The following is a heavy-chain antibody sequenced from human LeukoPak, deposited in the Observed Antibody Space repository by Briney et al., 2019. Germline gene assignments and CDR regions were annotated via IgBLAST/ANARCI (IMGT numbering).Heavy chain of an antibody. CDR2: ISSSGSTI. D-gene: IGHD6-6*01. J-gene: IGHJ4*02. V-gene: IGHV3-48*03. Sequence: PGGSLRLFCAASGFTFSSYEMNWVRQAPGKGLEWGSYISSSGSTIYYADFVKGRFTISRDNAKNSLYLQMNSLRAEDTAVYYCGRGKYGSSSLIDYWGQGTLVPVSS. CDR1: GFTFSSYE. CDR3: GRGKYGSSSLIDY.